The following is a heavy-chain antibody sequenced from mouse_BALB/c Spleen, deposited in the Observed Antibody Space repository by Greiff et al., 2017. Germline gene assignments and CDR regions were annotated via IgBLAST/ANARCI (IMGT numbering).Heavy chain of an antibody. CDR2: IDPENGNT. Sequence: VQLQQSGAELVRPGALVKLSCKASGFNIKDYYMHWVKQRPEQGLEWIGWIDPENGNTIYDPKFQGKASITADTSSNTAYLQLSSLTSEDTAVYYCAPTVVAPMDYWGQGTSVTVSS. D-gene: IGHD1-1*01. CDR1: GFNIKDYY. CDR3: APTVVAPMDY. V-gene: IGHV14-1*02. J-gene: IGHJ4*01.